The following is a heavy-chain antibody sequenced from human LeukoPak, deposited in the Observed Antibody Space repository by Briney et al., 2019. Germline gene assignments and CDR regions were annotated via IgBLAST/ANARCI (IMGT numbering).Heavy chain of an antibody. CDR2: IYSGGST. J-gene: IGHJ3*02. V-gene: IGHV3-66*02. CDR1: GFTVSSNY. D-gene: IGHD3-10*01. CDR3: ARERSYGSGFHDAFDI. Sequence: GGSLRFSCAASGFTVSSNYMSWVRQAPGKGLEWVSVIYSGGSTYYADSVKGRFTISRDNSKNTLYLQMGSLRAEDMAVYYCARERSYGSGFHDAFDIWGQGTMVTVSS.